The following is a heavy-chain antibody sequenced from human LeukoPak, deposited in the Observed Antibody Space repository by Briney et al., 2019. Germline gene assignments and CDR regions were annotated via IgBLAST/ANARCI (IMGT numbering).Heavy chain of an antibody. CDR1: GFTFSSYA. V-gene: IGHV3-9*01. J-gene: IGHJ3*02. D-gene: IGHD2-15*01. CDR3: VKGAAYHLGDAFDI. Sequence: GGSLRLSCAASGFTFSSYAMSWVRQAPGKGLEWVSGISWNSGTIGYADSVKGRFTISRDNAKNSLYLQMNSLRAEDTALYYCVKGAAYHLGDAFDIWGQGTMVTVSS. CDR2: ISWNSGTI.